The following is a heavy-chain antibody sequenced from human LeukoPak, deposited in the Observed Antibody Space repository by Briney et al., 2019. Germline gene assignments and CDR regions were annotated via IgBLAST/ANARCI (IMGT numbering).Heavy chain of an antibody. V-gene: IGHV3-23*01. J-gene: IGHJ4*02. CDR2: ISGSGDST. Sequence: GGSLRLSCAASGFTFSTYGMSWVRQAPGKGLEWVSGISGSGDSTYYADCVKGRFTISRDNSKNTLYLQMNSLRGEDTAVYYCAKGRGYWGQGTLVTVSS. CDR1: GFTFSTYG. CDR3: AKGRGY.